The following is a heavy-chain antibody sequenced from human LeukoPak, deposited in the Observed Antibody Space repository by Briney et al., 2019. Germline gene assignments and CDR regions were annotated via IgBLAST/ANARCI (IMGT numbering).Heavy chain of an antibody. J-gene: IGHJ4*02. CDR1: GFTFSSYA. V-gene: IGHV3-23*01. Sequence: GGSLRLSCAASGFTFSSYATSWVRQVPGKGLEWVSVISGSGDNTYYADSVKGRFTISRDNSKNTLYLQMNSLRAEDTAVYYCASGLDYLNYFDYWGQGTLVTVSS. CDR3: ASGLDYLNYFDY. D-gene: IGHD3/OR15-3a*01. CDR2: ISGSGDNT.